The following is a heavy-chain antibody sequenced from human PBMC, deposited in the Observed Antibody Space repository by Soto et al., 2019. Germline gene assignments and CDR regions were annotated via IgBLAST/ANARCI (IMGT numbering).Heavy chain of an antibody. CDR1: GFTFSNAW. CDR3: TTRLSSSWYYFDY. D-gene: IGHD6-13*01. CDR2: IKSKTDGGTT. V-gene: IGHV3-15*01. J-gene: IGHJ4*02. Sequence: GGSLRLSCAASGFTFSNAWMSWVRQAPGKGLEWVGRIKSKTDGGTTDYAAPVKGRFTISRDDSENTLYLQMNSLKTEDTAVYYCTTRLSSSWYYFDYWGQGTLVTVSS.